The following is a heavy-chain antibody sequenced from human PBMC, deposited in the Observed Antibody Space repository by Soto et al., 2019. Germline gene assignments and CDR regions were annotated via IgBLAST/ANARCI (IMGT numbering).Heavy chain of an antibody. CDR1: GGSISSGGYY. J-gene: IGHJ4*02. D-gene: IGHD6-25*01. V-gene: IGHV4-31*03. Sequence: QVQLQESGPGLVKPSQTLSLTCTVSGGSISSGGYYWSWIRQHPGKGLEWIGYIYYSGSTYYNPSLKSRVTISVDTSKNQFSLKLSSVTAADTAVYYCARSLLRDNPNPRTAATFDYWGQGTLVTVSS. CDR3: ARSLLRDNPNPRTAATFDY. CDR2: IYYSGST.